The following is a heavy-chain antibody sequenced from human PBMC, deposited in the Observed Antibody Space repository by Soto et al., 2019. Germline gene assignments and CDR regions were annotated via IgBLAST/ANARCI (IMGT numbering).Heavy chain of an antibody. D-gene: IGHD5-18*01. CDR2: ISTNGGST. CDR3: VKTLQYSYGLPH. J-gene: IGHJ4*02. CDR1: GFTFSSYA. V-gene: IGHV3-64D*06. Sequence: PGGSLRLSCSASGFTFSSYAMQWVRQAPGKGLEYVSAISTNGGSTHYADSVKGRFTISRDNSKNTLYLQMSSLRAEDTAVYYCVKTLQYSYGLPHWGQGTLVTVSS.